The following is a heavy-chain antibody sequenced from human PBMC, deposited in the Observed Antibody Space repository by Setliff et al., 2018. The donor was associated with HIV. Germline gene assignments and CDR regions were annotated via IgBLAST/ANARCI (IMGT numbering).Heavy chain of an antibody. J-gene: IGHJ4*02. D-gene: IGHD5-12*01. Sequence: SQTLSLTCAVYGGSVSGHYWGWFRQPPGKGLEWIGNMYYSGSTYYNPSLKSRVTISVDTSKNHLSLKLTSVTAADTGLYYCVFGLRFSPFDNWGQGTLVTVSS. V-gene: IGHV4-39*02. CDR3: VFGLRFSPFDN. CDR1: GGSVSGHY. CDR2: MYYSGST.